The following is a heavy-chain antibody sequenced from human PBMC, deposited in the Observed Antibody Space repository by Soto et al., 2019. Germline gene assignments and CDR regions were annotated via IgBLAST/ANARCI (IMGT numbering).Heavy chain of an antibody. CDR1: GYSFIDYY. D-gene: IGHD3-9*01. CDR3: ARPPGYISDWYYFDL. V-gene: IGHV1-2*02. Sequence: QVQLVQSGAEVKKPGASVKVSCEASGYSFIDYYIHWVRQAPGQGFEWMGRISPKSAGTDYAKKFEDRVTLTWDTSINTAYMELSSLKSDDTAVYYCARPPGYISDWYYFDLWGQGTRVTVSS. J-gene: IGHJ4*02. CDR2: ISPKSAGT.